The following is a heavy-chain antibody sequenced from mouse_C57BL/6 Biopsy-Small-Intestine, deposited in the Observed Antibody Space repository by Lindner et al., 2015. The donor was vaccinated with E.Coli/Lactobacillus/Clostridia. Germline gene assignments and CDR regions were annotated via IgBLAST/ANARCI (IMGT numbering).Heavy chain of an antibody. Sequence: VQLQESGPELVRPGTSVKMSCKASGYTFTNYWIGWTKQRPGHGLEWIGDFYPGGDFAHYNEKFRGKATLTADKSSSTVYLQFSSLTSEDSGIYYCVTLTGKGDYFDYWGQGTILTVSS. CDR3: VTLTGKGDYFDY. CDR1: GYTFTNYW. CDR2: FYPGGDFA. J-gene: IGHJ2*01. V-gene: IGHV1-63*01.